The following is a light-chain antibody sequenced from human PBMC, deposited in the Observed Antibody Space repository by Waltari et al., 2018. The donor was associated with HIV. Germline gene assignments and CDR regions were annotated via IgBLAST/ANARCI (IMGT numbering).Light chain of an antibody. Sequence: QSALTQPRSLSGSPGQSVTISCTGTSSDVGGYNYVSWYQQHPGKAPKLMIYDVSKRPSGVPDRFSGSKSGKTASLTISGLQAEDEADYYCCSFAGSYTVVFGGGTKLTVL. CDR1: SSDVGGYNY. CDR3: CSFAGSYTVV. J-gene: IGLJ3*02. V-gene: IGLV2-11*01. CDR2: DVS.